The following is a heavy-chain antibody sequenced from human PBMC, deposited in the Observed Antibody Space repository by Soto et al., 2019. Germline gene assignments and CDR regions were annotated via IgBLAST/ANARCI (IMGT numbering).Heavy chain of an antibody. D-gene: IGHD3-22*01. CDR3: ARVEYDTEPYYYDH. Sequence: QLQLQESGSGLVKPSQTLSLTCTVSGGSIRRDAYAWSWIRQPPGKGLEWIGYVYQSGSAYYNPSLESRVTISPDTSRNEFSLKLTSVTAADTAVYFCARVEYDTEPYYYDHWGQGTLITVSP. CDR1: GGSIRRDAYA. V-gene: IGHV4-30-2*01. J-gene: IGHJ5*02. CDR2: VYQSGSA.